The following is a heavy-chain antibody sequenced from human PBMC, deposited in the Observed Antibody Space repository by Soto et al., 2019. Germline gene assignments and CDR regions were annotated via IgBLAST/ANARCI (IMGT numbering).Heavy chain of an antibody. J-gene: IGHJ4*02. Sequence: QVPLGQSGAEVKKPGSSVKVSCKAAGFTFIGYCRHWVRQATGQGLEWMGWINPNSGGAKYSQKFQAWVTMTSDTSISTAYMELLRLQSDYTALYYGARSGGCYDLGHYWGPGALVTV. CDR3: ARSGGCYDLGHY. V-gene: IGHV1-2*04. CDR1: GFTFIGYC. CDR2: INPNSGGA. D-gene: IGHD3-10*01.